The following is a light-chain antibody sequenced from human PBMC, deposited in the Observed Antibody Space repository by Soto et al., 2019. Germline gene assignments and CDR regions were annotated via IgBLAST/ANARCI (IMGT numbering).Light chain of an antibody. CDR2: AAS. Sequence: DVRMTQSPSSLSASVGDSLTLTCRASQTVTSYINWYQQKPRKAPKLLIYAASTLQSGVPSRFSGSGSGTEFTLTIISLQPEDFATYYCQQSYRFPKTFGRGTKVDIK. J-gene: IGKJ1*01. V-gene: IGKV1-39*01. CDR3: QQSYRFPKT. CDR1: QTVTSY.